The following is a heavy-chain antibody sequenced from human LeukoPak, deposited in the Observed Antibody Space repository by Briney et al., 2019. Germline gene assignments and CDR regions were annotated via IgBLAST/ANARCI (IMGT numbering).Heavy chain of an antibody. J-gene: IGHJ6*02. CDR3: AKDREVNYYDSSGTYYYYGMDV. CDR1: GFAFSTYG. CDR2: ISYHGYSE. Sequence: SGGSLRLSCAASGFAFSTYGMHWVRQAPGKGLEWVAVISYHGYSENHADAVKGRFTISRDNTKNTLYLQMNSLRPEDTAVYYCAKDREVNYYDSSGTYYYYGMDVWGQGTTVTVSS. D-gene: IGHD3-22*01. V-gene: IGHV3-30*18.